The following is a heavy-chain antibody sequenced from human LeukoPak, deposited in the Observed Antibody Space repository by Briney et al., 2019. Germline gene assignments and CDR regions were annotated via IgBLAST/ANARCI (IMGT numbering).Heavy chain of an antibody. CDR3: ARDHSPKWGLGERYFDY. J-gene: IGHJ4*02. CDR1: GFTFSSYG. Sequence: PGTSLRLSCAASGFTFSSYGMHWVRQAPGKGLEWVCLITYDGYYKYYSDSVKGRFTISRDNSRNTLYLQMNSLRVEDTAVYYCARDHSPKWGLGERYFDYWGVGTLVPVSS. CDR2: ITYDGYYK. V-gene: IGHV3-30*03. D-gene: IGHD7-27*01.